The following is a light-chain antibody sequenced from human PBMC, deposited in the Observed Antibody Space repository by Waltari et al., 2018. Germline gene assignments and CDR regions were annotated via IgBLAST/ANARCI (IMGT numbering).Light chain of an antibody. CDR1: PNIKSW. CDR3: QQYDTYPWT. J-gene: IGKJ1*01. V-gene: IGKV1-5*03. Sequence: DIQMTQSPSTLSASVGDRVTITCRASPNIKSWLTWYQQKPGKAPNLLIYKASSLQSGVPSRFSGSGSGTEFALTINSLQPDDFATYYCQQYDTYPWTFGHGTKVEIK. CDR2: KAS.